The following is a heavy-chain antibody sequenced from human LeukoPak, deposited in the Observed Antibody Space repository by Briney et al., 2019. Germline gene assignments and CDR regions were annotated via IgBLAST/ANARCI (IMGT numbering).Heavy chain of an antibody. CDR1: GGSIRSSSNYY. CDR2: IYYSGST. Sequence: PSETLSLTCTVSGGSIRSSSNYYWGWIRQPPGKGLECIGSIYYSGSTFYNPSLKSRVTISVDTSKNQFSLKLNSVTAADTAVYYCATYERLLYTRKYYFDYWGQGTLVTVSS. J-gene: IGHJ4*02. D-gene: IGHD3-3*01. V-gene: IGHV4-39*07. CDR3: ATYERLLYTRKYYFDY.